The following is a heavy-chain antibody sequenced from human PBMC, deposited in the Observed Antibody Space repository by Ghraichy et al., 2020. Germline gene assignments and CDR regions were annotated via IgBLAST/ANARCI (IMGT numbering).Heavy chain of an antibody. CDR1: GFAFSDYH. CDR3: ARGTLFGVRTLFNH. Sequence: GSVKVSCAASGFAFSDYHMSWIRQAPGKGLEWISYISSRSSTIKYVESAKGRFPIYRDNVKNSLYLEMNNLRLEDTAVYYFARGTLFGVRTLFNHWGQGTLVTVSS. D-gene: IGHD3-3*01. CDR2: ISSRSSTI. V-gene: IGHV3-11*01. J-gene: IGHJ1*01.